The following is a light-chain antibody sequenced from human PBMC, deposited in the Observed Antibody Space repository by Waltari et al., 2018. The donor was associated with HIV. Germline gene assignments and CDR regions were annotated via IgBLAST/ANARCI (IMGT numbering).Light chain of an antibody. Sequence: QSVLTQPPSADATPGHRVTIYCSGSTTTSELAATSWYQQFPGAAPRLLLYDISHRPSGVPDRFSGSKSGTSASLAISTLQSEDESLYYCAAWSYISNSWVFGGGTSLTVL. J-gene: IGLJ3*02. CDR2: DIS. V-gene: IGLV1-44*01. CDR1: TTTSELAA. CDR3: AAWSYISNSWV.